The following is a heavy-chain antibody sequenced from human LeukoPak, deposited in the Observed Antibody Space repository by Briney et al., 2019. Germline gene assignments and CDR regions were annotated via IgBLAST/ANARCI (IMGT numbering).Heavy chain of an antibody. J-gene: IGHJ4*02. V-gene: IGHV5-51*01. Sequence: GESLKISCKGSGYSFTNYWIGWVRQMPGKGLEWMGIIYPGDSDTRYSPSFQGQVTISADKSISTAYLQWSSLKASDTAMYYCATSNYYDSSGYPNLLFDYWGQGTLVTVSS. CDR2: IYPGDSDT. CDR3: ATSNYYDSSGYPNLLFDY. CDR1: GYSFTNYW. D-gene: IGHD3-22*01.